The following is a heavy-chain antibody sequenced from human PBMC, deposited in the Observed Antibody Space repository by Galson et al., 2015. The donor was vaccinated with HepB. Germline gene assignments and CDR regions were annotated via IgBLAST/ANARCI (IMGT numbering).Heavy chain of an antibody. Sequence: SLRLSCAASGFTFSNSWMSWVRQAPGKGLEWVANINQNGSAEYSVDSVKGRFTISRDNSKNTLYLQMNSLRAEDTAVYYCAKVRSNYGDYEGIDYWGQGTLVTVSS. CDR3: AKVRSNYGDYEGIDY. D-gene: IGHD4-17*01. CDR1: GFTFSNSW. CDR2: INQNGSAE. V-gene: IGHV3-7*01. J-gene: IGHJ4*02.